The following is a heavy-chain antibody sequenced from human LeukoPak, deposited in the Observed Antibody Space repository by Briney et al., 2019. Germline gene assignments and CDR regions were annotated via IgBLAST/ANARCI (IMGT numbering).Heavy chain of an antibody. V-gene: IGHV4-39*07. CDR1: GVSIRSSSYY. Sequence: SETLSLTCTVSGVSIRSSSYYWGWIRQPPGKGLEWIGSVFSSGSTYYNPSLKSRVTILIDTSKNQISLKLNSVTAADTAIYYCARHRRGYSGYGTGFGYWGQGTLVTVSS. J-gene: IGHJ4*02. CDR2: VFSSGST. D-gene: IGHD5-12*01. CDR3: ARHRRGYSGYGTGFGY.